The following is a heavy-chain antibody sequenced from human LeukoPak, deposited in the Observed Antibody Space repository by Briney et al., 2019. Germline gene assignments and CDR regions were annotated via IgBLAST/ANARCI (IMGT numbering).Heavy chain of an antibody. J-gene: IGHJ6*02. V-gene: IGHV1-18*01. CDR3: AREVTMMGYHYYGMDV. CDR1: GYTFTSYG. CDR2: ISAYNGNT. Sequence: ASVKVSCKASGYTFTSYGISWVRQAPGQGLEWMGWISAYNGNTNYAQKLQGRVTMTTDTSTSTAYMELRSLRSDDTAVYYCAREVTMMGYHYYGMDVWGQGTTVTVSS. D-gene: IGHD3-22*01.